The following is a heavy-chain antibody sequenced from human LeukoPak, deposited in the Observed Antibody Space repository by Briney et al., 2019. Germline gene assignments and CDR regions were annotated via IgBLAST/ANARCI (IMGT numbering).Heavy chain of an antibody. J-gene: IGHJ4*02. V-gene: IGHV4-61*02. D-gene: IGHD3-10*01. CDR3: ARVFGGKGRSPPHYYGSGSYFDY. CDR1: GGSISSGSYY. Sequence: SETLSLTCTVSGGSISSGSYYWSWIRQPAGKGLEWIGRIYTSGSTNYNPSLKSRVTISVDTSKNQFSLKLSSVTAADTAVYYCARVFGGKGRSPPHYYGSGSYFDYWGQGTLVTVSS. CDR2: IYTSGST.